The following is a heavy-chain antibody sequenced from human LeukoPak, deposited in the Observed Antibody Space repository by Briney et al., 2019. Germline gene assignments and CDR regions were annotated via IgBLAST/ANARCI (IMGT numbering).Heavy chain of an antibody. V-gene: IGHV4-4*07. CDR1: GGSISSYY. J-gene: IGHJ6*03. CDR2: NSSGNT. Sequence: SETLSLTCTVSGGSISSYYWSWIRQPAGKGLEWIGRNSSGNTNYNPSLKSRVTISVDTSKNQFSLKLSSVTAADTAVYYCARDLRGYDFWSGYPRGYYYYMDVWGKGTTVTVSS. D-gene: IGHD3-3*01. CDR3: ARDLRGYDFWSGYPRGYYYYMDV.